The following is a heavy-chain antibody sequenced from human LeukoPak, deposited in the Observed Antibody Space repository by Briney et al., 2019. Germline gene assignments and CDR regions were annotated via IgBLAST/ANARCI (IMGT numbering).Heavy chain of an antibody. CDR1: GFTFSSYG. CDR3: ARDRAAADLDY. Sequence: GSLRLSCAAAGFTFSSYGMHWVRRAPGKGLEWVTVIWYDGSNKFYADSVKGRFTISRDNSKNTLYLQMNSLSAEDTAVYYCARDRAAADLDYWGQGTLVTVSS. V-gene: IGHV3-33*01. D-gene: IGHD6-13*01. CDR2: IWYDGSNK. J-gene: IGHJ4*02.